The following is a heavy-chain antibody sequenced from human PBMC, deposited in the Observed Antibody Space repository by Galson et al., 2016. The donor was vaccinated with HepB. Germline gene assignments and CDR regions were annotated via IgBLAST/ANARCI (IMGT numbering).Heavy chain of an antibody. J-gene: IGHJ4*02. CDR1: GFTFSYYA. V-gene: IGHV3-30-3*02. CDR2: ISYDGSNK. CDR3: AKRDYPDSRDYYPLFDY. Sequence: SLRLSCAASGFTFSYYAMHWVRQAPGKGLEWVAVISYDGSNKYYADSVKGRFTISRDNSKNTLYLQMNSLRAEDTAVYYCAKRDYPDSRDYYPLFDYWGQGTRVTVSS. D-gene: IGHD3-22*01.